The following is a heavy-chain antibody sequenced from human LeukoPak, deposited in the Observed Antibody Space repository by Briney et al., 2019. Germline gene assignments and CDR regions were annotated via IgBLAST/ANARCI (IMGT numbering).Heavy chain of an antibody. Sequence: SETLSLTCTVSGGSISSYYWNWIRQPPGKGLEWIGYIYYSGSTNYNPSLKSRVTISVDTSKNQFSLKLSSVTAADTAVYYCARAALMVYAFDYWGQGTLVTVSS. V-gene: IGHV4-59*01. CDR3: ARAALMVYAFDY. CDR1: GGSISSYY. CDR2: IYYSGST. J-gene: IGHJ4*02. D-gene: IGHD2-8*01.